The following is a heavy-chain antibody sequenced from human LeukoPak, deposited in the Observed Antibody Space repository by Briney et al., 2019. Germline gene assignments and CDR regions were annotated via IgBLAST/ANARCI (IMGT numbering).Heavy chain of an antibody. J-gene: IGHJ4*02. CDR2: ISYSGST. CDR1: GGSISSYY. CDR3: ARVRALSYYDSSGDLYYFDY. V-gene: IGHV4-59*01. Sequence: SETLSLTCTVSGGSISSYYWSWIRQPLGKGLEWSGYISYSGSTDYNPSLKSRVTISLDTSKNQFSLKLSSVTAADTAVYYCARVRALSYYDSSGDLYYFDYWGQGTLVTVSS. D-gene: IGHD3-22*01.